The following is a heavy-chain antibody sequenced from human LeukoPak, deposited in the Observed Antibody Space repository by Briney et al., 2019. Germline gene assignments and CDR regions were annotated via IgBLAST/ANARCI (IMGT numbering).Heavy chain of an antibody. J-gene: IGHJ4*02. CDR3: ARDLSGRQWLELDY. CDR2: IFPIFGTA. V-gene: IGHV1-69*13. D-gene: IGHD6-19*01. CDR1: GGTFSSYA. Sequence: SVKVSCKASGGTFSSYAISWVRQAPGQGLEWMGGIFPIFGTANYAQKFQGRVTITADESTSTAYMELSSLRSEDTAVYYCARDLSGRQWLELDYWGQGTLVTVSS.